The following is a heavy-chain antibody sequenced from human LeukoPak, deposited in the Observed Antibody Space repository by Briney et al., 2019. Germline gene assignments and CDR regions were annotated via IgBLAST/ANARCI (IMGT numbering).Heavy chain of an antibody. Sequence: GGSLRLSCAASGFTFSNYGIHWVRQAPGKGLEWVAVISSDGSNKYYADSVKGRFTISRDNSKNTVHLQMNSLRGEDTAVYYCAKTPGWEIDYWGQGTLVTVSS. CDR3: AKTPGWEIDY. CDR2: ISSDGSNK. CDR1: GFTFSNYG. D-gene: IGHD1-26*01. V-gene: IGHV3-30*18. J-gene: IGHJ4*02.